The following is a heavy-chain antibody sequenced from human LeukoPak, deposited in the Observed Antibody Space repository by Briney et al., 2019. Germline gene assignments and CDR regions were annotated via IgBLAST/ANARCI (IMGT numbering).Heavy chain of an antibody. CDR2: IRGNGGGT. Sequence: PGGSLRLSCAASGFSFSNYLMSWVRQAPVKGLEWVSTIRGNGGGTYYADSVKGRFTISSDNSKNTLYLQMNSLRAEDTALYYCARRLCSGGSCSSFDYWGQGTLVTGSS. D-gene: IGHD2-15*01. CDR1: GFSFSNYL. CDR3: ARRLCSGGSCSSFDY. V-gene: IGHV3-23*01. J-gene: IGHJ4*02.